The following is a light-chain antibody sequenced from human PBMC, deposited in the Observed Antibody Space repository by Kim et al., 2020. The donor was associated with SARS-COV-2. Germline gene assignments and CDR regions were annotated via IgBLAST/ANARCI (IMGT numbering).Light chain of an antibody. CDR1: QRVLYSSNNKNY. CDR2: WAS. Sequence: DIVMTQSPDSLTMSLGERATINCKSSQRVLYSSNNKNYLAWYQQKPGQPPKLLFYWASTRQSGVPDRVSGSGSGTDFTLTISSLQAEDVAVYYCQQYYSTPLTFGGGTKVDIK. J-gene: IGKJ4*01. CDR3: QQYYSTPLT. V-gene: IGKV4-1*01.